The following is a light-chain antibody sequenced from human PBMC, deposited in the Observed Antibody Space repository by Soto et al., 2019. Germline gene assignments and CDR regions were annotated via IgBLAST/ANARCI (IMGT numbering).Light chain of an antibody. CDR1: QSISSW. J-gene: IGKJ1*01. V-gene: IGKV1-5*01. Sequence: DIQMTQPPSTLSASVGDRVTITCRASQSISSWLAWYQQKPGKAPKLLIYDASSLESGVPSRFSGSGSGTEFTLTISSLKPDDFATYYCQQYQSYSRTFGQGTKVDIK. CDR2: DAS. CDR3: QQYQSYSRT.